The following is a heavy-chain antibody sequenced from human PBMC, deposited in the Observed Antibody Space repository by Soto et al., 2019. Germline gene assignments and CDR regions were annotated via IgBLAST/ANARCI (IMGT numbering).Heavy chain of an antibody. J-gene: IGHJ4*02. Sequence: TSETLSLTCAVSGDSISSSNWWSWVRQAPGKGLEWIGEIYHSGATTYNPSLKSRATISVDPSNNHFSLKMTSVTAADTAVYFCARALGTGTDYCGRGTLVTVYS. CDR2: IYHSGAT. CDR1: GDSISSSNW. CDR3: ARALGTGTDY. V-gene: IGHV4-4*02.